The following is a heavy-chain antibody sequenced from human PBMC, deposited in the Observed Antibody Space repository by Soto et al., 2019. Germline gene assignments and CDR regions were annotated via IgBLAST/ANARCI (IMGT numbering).Heavy chain of an antibody. D-gene: IGHD5-18*01. CDR1: FLSIGSSY. CDR2: IYYSGST. CDR3: ARDNGYSYGYPLDH. V-gene: IGHV4-59*01. J-gene: IGHJ4*02. Sequence: SENRSLPRYVTFLSIGSSYWSCIRKPPGKGLEWIGYIYYSGSTNYNPSLKSRVTISVDTPKNQFSLKLSSVTAADTAVYYCARDNGYSYGYPLDHWGQGTLVTVS.